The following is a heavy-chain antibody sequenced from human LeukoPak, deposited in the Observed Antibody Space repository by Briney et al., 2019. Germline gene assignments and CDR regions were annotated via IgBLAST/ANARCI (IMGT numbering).Heavy chain of an antibody. V-gene: IGHV4-4*07. D-gene: IGHD5-18*01. Sequence: SETLSLTCTVSGGSISNYYWTWIRQPAGKGLEWIGRVYTTGTTNYNPSLKSRVTMSVDTSENQFSLKLSSVTAADTAVYYCARDQGYSYGYVHFGYWGQGTLVTVSS. CDR1: GGSISNYY. CDR2: VYTTGTT. J-gene: IGHJ4*02. CDR3: ARDQGYSYGYVHFGY.